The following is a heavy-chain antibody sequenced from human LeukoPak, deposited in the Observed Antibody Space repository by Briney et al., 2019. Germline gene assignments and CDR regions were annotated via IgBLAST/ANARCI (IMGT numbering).Heavy chain of an antibody. D-gene: IGHD5-12*01. Sequence: GGSLRLSCAASGFTFDDYAMHWVRQAPGKGLEWGSLISGDGGSTYYADSVKGRFTISRDNSKNSLYLQMNSLRTEDTALYYCAKDGGYDPYYYYMDVWGKGTTVTVSS. CDR3: AKDGGYDPYYYYMDV. J-gene: IGHJ6*03. V-gene: IGHV3-43*02. CDR2: ISGDGGST. CDR1: GFTFDDYA.